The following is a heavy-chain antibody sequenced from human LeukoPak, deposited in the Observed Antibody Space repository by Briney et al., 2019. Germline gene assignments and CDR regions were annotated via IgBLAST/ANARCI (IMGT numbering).Heavy chain of an antibody. D-gene: IGHD6-13*01. V-gene: IGHV4-34*01. CDR1: GGSFCGYY. Sequence: SETLSLTCAVYGGSFCGYYWSWIRQPPGKGLEWIGEINHSGSTNYNPSLKSRVTISVDTSKNQFSLKLSSVTAADTAVYYCARGPIAAAELDYWGQGTLVTVSS. J-gene: IGHJ4*02. CDR2: INHSGST. CDR3: ARGPIAAAELDY.